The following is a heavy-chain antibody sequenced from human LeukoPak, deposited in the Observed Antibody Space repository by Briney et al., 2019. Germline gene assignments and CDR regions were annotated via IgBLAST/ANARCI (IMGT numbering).Heavy chain of an antibody. J-gene: IGHJ3*01. D-gene: IGHD5-12*01. CDR1: GFNFETYS. V-gene: IGHV3-23*01. CDR2: VSSSGATT. CDR3: AKLSVEATKYAAFDF. Sequence: GGSLRLSCSASGFNFETYSLAWVRQTPGSGPEWASTVSSSGATTYYADSVKGRFTVSRDNSKNTLFLQMSNLRAEDTAIYFCAKLSVEATKYAAFDFWGQGTMATVSS.